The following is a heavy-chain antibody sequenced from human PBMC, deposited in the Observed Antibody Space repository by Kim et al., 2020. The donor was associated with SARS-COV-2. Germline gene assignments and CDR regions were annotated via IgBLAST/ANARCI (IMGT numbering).Heavy chain of an antibody. J-gene: IGHJ3*02. CDR1: GGSFSGYY. CDR2: INHSGST. CDR3: ARATITMIVVVKGVAFDI. D-gene: IGHD3-22*01. Sequence: SETLSLTCAVYGGSFSGYYWSWIRQPPGKGLEWIWEINHSGSTNYNPSLKSRVTISVDTSKNQFSLKLSSVTAADTAVYYCARATITMIVVVKGVAFDILGQGTMVTVSS. V-gene: IGHV4-34*01.